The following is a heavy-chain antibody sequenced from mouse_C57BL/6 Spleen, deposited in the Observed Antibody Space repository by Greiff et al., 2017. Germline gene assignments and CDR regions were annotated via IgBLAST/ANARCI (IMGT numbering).Heavy chain of an antibody. CDR2: IYPSDSDT. V-gene: IGHV1-61*01. D-gene: IGHD2-4*01. J-gene: IGHJ1*03. Sequence: VQLQQPGAELVRPGSSVKLSCKASGYTFTSYWMDWVKQRPGQGLEWIGNIYPSDSDTHYNQKFKDKATLTVDKSSSTAYMQLSGLASEDSAVYSCASYDYDVGDLDVWGTGTTVTVSS. CDR3: ASYDYDVGDLDV. CDR1: GYTFTSYW.